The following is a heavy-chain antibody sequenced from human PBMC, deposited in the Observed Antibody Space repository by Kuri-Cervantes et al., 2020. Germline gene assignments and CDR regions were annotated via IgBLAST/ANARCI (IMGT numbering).Heavy chain of an antibody. D-gene: IGHD6-13*01. Sequence: GESLKISCAVSGGSISSSNWWSWVRQAPGKGLEWVSSISSSSSYIYYADSVKGRFTISRDNAKNSLYLQMNSLRAEDTAVYYCARALSSSWYPGAFDIWGQGTMVTVSS. V-gene: IGHV3-21*01. J-gene: IGHJ3*02. CDR2: ISSSSSYI. CDR1: GGSISSSN. CDR3: ARALSSSWYPGAFDI.